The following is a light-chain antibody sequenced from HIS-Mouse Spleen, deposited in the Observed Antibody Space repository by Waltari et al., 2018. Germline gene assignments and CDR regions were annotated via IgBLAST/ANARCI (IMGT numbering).Light chain of an antibody. CDR1: QGISSY. CDR2: AAS. Sequence: DIQLTQSPSFLSASVGDRVTITCRASQGISSYLAWYQQKPGKAPKLLIYAASTLQSGVPSRFSGSGTGTEFTLTISSLQPEDFATCYCQQLNSYPFGQGTKLEIK. J-gene: IGKJ2*01. CDR3: QQLNSYP. V-gene: IGKV1-9*01.